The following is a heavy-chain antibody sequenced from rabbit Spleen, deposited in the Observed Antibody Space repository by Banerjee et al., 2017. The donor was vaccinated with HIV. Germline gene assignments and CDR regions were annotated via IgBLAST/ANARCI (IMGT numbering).Heavy chain of an antibody. CDR1: GFSFSSIYY. J-gene: IGHJ4*01. CDR2: INIVTGKS. Sequence: EQLEESGGGLVQPEGSLTLTCTASGFSFSSIYYMSYVRQAPGKGLEWIACINIVTGKSVYASWAKGRFTMSRTSSTTVTLQMTSLTAADTTTYFCARGSAAMTMVITGFYLNLWGQGTLVTVS. D-gene: IGHD2-1*01. CDR3: ARGSAAMTMVITGFYLNL. V-gene: IGHV1S45*01.